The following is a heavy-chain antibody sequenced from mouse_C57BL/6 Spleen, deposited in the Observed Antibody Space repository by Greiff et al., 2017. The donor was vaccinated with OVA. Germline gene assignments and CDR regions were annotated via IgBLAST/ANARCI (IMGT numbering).Heavy chain of an antibody. CDR3: ARHTSMDY. D-gene: IGHD5-1*01. CDR2: ISNGGGST. Sequence: EVKVVESGGGLVQPGGSLKLSCAASGFTFSDYYMYWVRQTPEKRLEWVAYISNGGGSTYYPDTVKGRFTISRDNAKNTLYLQMSRLKSEDTAIYYCARHTSMDYWGQGTSVTVSS. J-gene: IGHJ4*01. CDR1: GFTFSDYY. V-gene: IGHV5-12*01.